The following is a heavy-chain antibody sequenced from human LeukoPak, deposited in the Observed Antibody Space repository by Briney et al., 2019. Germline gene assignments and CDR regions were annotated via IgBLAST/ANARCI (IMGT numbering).Heavy chain of an antibody. CDR1: GYTFTSYY. Sequence: ASVKVSYKASGYTFTSYYMHWVRQAPGQGLEWMGLINPSAGTTTYAQKFQGRVTVTRDTSTSTVYMDLSSLKSEDTPVYYCARGKSSVWPVGLCMDVWGQGTTVTVSS. CDR3: ARGKSSVWPVGLCMDV. D-gene: IGHD6-19*01. V-gene: IGHV1-46*01. J-gene: IGHJ6*02. CDR2: INPSAGTT.